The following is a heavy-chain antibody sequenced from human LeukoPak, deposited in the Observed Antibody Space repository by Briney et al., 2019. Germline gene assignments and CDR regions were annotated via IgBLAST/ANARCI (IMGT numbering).Heavy chain of an antibody. D-gene: IGHD4-17*01. CDR1: GFTFSSYS. CDR2: ISSSSSYI. Sequence: PGGSLRLSCAASGFTFSSYSMNWVRQAPGKGLEWVSSISSSSSYIYYADSMKGRFTISRDNAKNSLYLQMNSLRAEDTAVYYCARDDYGALDYWGQGTLVTVSS. V-gene: IGHV3-21*01. CDR3: ARDDYGALDY. J-gene: IGHJ4*02.